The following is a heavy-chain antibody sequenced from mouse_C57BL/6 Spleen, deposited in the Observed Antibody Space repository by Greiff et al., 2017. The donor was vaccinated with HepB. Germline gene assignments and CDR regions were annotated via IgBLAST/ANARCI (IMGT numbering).Heavy chain of an antibody. D-gene: IGHD1-1*01. V-gene: IGHV1-82*01. CDR2: IYPGDGDT. J-gene: IGHJ3*01. Sequence: VQLQQSGPELVKPGASVKISCKASGYAFSSSWMNWVKQRPGKGLEWLGRIYPGDGDTNYNGKFKGKATLTADKSSSTAYMQLSSLTSEDSAVYFGARQKDYYGTGFAYWGQGTLVTVAA. CDR3: ARQKDYYGTGFAY. CDR1: GYAFSSSW.